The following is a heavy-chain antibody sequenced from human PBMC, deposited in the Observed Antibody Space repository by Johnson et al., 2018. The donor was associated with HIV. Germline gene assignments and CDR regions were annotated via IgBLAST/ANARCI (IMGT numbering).Heavy chain of an antibody. CDR1: GFTFSSYA. CDR2: ISYNGSNE. Sequence: VQLVESGGGVVQPGRSLRLSCAASGFTFSSYAMHWVRQAPGKGLEWVAVISYNGSNEYYADSVKGRFTISRDNSKNTLYLQVKSLGPEDTAIYYFSRVRSTYYDFWSGSGGAFDIWGQGTMVTVSS. V-gene: IGHV3-30*04. J-gene: IGHJ3*02. D-gene: IGHD3-3*01. CDR3: SRVRSTYYDFWSGSGGAFDI.